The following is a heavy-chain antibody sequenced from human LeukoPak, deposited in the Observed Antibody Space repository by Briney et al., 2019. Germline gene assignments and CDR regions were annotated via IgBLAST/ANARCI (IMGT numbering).Heavy chain of an antibody. CDR2: ISGSGGST. CDR3: AKDQTAGRLRFYDY. CDR1: GFTFSSYA. D-gene: IGHD3-3*01. Sequence: GGSLRLSCAASGFTFSSYAMSWVRQAPGKGLEWVSAISGSGGSTYYADSVKGRFTISRDNSKNTLYLQMNSLIAEDTAVYYCAKDQTAGRLRFYDYWGQGTLVTVSS. V-gene: IGHV3-23*01. J-gene: IGHJ4*02.